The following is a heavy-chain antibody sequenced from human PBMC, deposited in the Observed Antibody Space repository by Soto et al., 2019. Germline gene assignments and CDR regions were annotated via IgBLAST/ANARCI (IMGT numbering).Heavy chain of an antibody. J-gene: IGHJ5*02. Sequence: SETLSLTCAVYGGSFSGYYWSWIRQPPWKGLEWIGEINHSGSTNYNPSLKSRVTISVDTSKNQFSLKLSSVTAADTAVYYCAREYSSSWDNWFDPWGQGTLVTVS. D-gene: IGHD6-13*01. V-gene: IGHV4-34*01. CDR2: INHSGST. CDR3: AREYSSSWDNWFDP. CDR1: GGSFSGYY.